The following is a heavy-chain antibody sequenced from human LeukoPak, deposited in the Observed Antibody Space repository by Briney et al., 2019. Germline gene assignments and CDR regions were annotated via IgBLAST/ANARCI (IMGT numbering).Heavy chain of an antibody. J-gene: IGHJ4*02. CDR1: GFTFSSYG. Sequence: GGSLRLSCAASGFTFSSYGMHWVRQAPGKGLEWVAVVWYDGSNKYYADSVKGRFTISRDNAKNSLYLQMNSLRAEDTAVYYCARGSSVAADLGDYWGQGTLVTVSS. CDR2: VWYDGSNK. V-gene: IGHV3-33*01. CDR3: ARGSSVAADLGDY. D-gene: IGHD6-19*01.